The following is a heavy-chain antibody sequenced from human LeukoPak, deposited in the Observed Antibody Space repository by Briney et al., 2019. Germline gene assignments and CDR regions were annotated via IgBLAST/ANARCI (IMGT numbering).Heavy chain of an antibody. CDR1: GDTFTGYY. V-gene: IGHV1-2*02. Sequence: ASVTVSCTASGDTFTGYYMHWVRQPPGQGLEWMGWINPNSGGTNYAQIIQGRVTITRETSTSSAYMQLSRLRADATAEYYCARGKAPHYYDSSGYYSDWFDPWGQGTLVTVSS. CDR2: INPNSGGT. D-gene: IGHD3-22*01. CDR3: ARGKAPHYYDSSGYYSDWFDP. J-gene: IGHJ5*02.